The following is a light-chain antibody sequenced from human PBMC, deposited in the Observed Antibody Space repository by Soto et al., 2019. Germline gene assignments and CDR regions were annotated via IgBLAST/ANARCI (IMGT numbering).Light chain of an antibody. CDR2: ENA. J-gene: IGLJ1*01. CDR1: NSNIGNSD. V-gene: IGLV1-51*02. CDR3: GTWDSGLGGFV. Sequence: QSVLTQPPSVSAAPGQKVTISCSGSNSNIGNSDVYWYQQFPGAAPKLLMYENAKRASGIPDRFSGSKSGAAAPLAITGIQTGDEAEYYCGTWDSGLGGFVFGTGTKLTVL.